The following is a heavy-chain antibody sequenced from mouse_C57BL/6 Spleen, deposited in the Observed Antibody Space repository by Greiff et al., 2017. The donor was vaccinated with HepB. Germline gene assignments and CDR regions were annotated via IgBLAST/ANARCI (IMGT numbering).Heavy chain of an antibody. V-gene: IGHV5-9*01. Sequence: EVQRVESGGGLVKPGGSLKLSCAASGFTFSSYTMSWVRQTPEKRLEWVATISGGGGNTYYPDSVKGRFTISRDNAKNTLYLQMSSLRSEDTALYYCARRLPGYFDYWGQGTTLTVSS. J-gene: IGHJ2*01. CDR3: ARRLPGYFDY. CDR1: GFTFSSYT. CDR2: ISGGGGNT.